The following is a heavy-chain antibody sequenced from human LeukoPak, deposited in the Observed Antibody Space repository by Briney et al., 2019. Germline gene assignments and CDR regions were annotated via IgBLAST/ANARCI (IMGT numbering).Heavy chain of an antibody. D-gene: IGHD2-15*01. CDR2: ISYDGSNK. J-gene: IGHJ4*02. Sequence: GGSLRLSCAASGFTFSSYAMHWVRQAPGKGLEWVAVISYDGSNKYYADSVKGRFTISRDNSKNTLYLQMNSLRAEDTAVYYCASSWGVVVAAHFDYWGQGTLVTVSS. CDR1: GFTFSSYA. CDR3: ASSWGVVVAAHFDY. V-gene: IGHV3-30*04.